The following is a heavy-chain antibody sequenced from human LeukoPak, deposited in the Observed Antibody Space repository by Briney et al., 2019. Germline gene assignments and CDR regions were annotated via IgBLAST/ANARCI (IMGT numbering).Heavy chain of an antibody. D-gene: IGHD1-26*01. Sequence: SETLSLTCSVWGGSISHYYWSWMRQPPGKGLVWIGYIYYSVTTNYNPSLKSRVTISVDRSKNQFSLKLRSVIAADTAVYYCARVGWELLGPFDHWGQGTLVTVSS. CDR1: GGSISHYY. V-gene: IGHV4-59*01. J-gene: IGHJ4*02. CDR3: ARVGWELLGPFDH. CDR2: IYYSVTT.